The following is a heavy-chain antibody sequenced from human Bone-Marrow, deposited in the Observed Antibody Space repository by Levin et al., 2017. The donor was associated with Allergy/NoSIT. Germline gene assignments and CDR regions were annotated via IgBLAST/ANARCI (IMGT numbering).Heavy chain of an antibody. CDR1: GFTFSGSA. CDR3: TRLLSTVTTTSYGYFDL. D-gene: IGHD4-17*01. CDR2: IRSKANSYAT. V-gene: IGHV3-73*01. Sequence: GGSLRLSCAASGFTFSGSAMHWVRQASGKGLEWVGRIRSKANSYATAYAASVKGRFTISRDDSKNTAYLQMNSLKTEDTAVYYCTRLLSTVTTTSYGYFDLWGRGTLVTVSS. J-gene: IGHJ2*01.